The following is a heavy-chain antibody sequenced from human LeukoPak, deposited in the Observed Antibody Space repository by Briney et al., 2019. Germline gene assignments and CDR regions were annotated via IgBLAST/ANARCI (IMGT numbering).Heavy chain of an antibody. CDR1: GYTFTSSG. Sequence: GSSVKVSCKASGYTFTSSGISWMRQAPGQGLEWMGWISAYNGNTNYAQKLQGRVTMTTDTSTTTAYMELRSLRSDDTAVYYCARRRSGSYWDAFDIWGQGTMVTVSS. D-gene: IGHD1-26*01. J-gene: IGHJ3*02. CDR3: ARRRSGSYWDAFDI. V-gene: IGHV1-18*01. CDR2: ISAYNGNT.